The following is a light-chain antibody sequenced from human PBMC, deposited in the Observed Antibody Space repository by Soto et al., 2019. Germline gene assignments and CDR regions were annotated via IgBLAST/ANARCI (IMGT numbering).Light chain of an antibody. J-gene: IGKJ2*01. CDR1: QSVSSSSY. CDR2: GAS. V-gene: IGKV3-20*01. Sequence: EIVLTQSPGTLSLSPGERATLSCRASQSVSSSSYLAWYQQKPGQAPRLLIYGASSRATGIPDRWSGSGSATDFTLTISRLEPEDFAVYYCRQYGSSPSYTFGQGTKLEIK. CDR3: RQYGSSPSYT.